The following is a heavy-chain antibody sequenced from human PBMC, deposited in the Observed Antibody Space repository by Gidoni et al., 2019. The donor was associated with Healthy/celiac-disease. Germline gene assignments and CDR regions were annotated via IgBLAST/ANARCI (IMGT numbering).Heavy chain of an antibody. CDR1: GFTFRSYA. CDR2: ISGSGGST. D-gene: IGHD2-15*01. J-gene: IGHJ3*02. CDR3: AKGFRGGYCSGGSCYLEAFDI. Sequence: EVQLLESGGGLVQPGGSLRLSCAASGFTFRSYAMSWVRQAPGKGLEWVSAISGSGGSTYYADSVKGRFTISRDNSKNTLDLQMNSLRAEDTAVYYCAKGFRGGYCSGGSCYLEAFDIWGQGTMVTVSS. V-gene: IGHV3-23*01.